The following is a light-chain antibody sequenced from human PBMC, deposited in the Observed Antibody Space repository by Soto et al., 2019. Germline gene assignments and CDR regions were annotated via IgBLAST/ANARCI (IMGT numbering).Light chain of an antibody. CDR3: QQYNTSVT. J-gene: IGKJ1*01. V-gene: IGKV3D-15*01. CDR1: QSISSY. CDR2: GAS. Sequence: EIVLTQSPATLSLSPGERATLSCRASQSISSYLAWFQQKPGQAPRLLIYGASNKATGIPARFSGSGSGKDFPLTISRLQSEDFAVYCCQQYNTSVTFGRGTKVDI.